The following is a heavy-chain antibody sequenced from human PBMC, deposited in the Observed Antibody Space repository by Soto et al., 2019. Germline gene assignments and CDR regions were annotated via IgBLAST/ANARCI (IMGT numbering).Heavy chain of an antibody. D-gene: IGHD3-10*01. Sequence: SETLSLTCTVSGGSISSYYWSWIRQPPGKGLEWIGYIYYSGSTNYNPSLKCRVTISLDTSKNQFSLKLSSVTAADTAVYYCARSGLGALRVTFDIWGQGTMVTVSS. CDR3: ARSGLGALRVTFDI. CDR1: GGSISSYY. J-gene: IGHJ3*02. V-gene: IGHV4-59*01. CDR2: IYYSGST.